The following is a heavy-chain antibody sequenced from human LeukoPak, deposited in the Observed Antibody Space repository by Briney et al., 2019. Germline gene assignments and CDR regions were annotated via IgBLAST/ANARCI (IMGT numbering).Heavy chain of an antibody. Sequence: GGSLRLSCAASGFSFSNLAMSWVRQAPGKGLEWVSALGTDRSTFYTDSVKGRFTISRDNSKNTLFLQMNSLRADDSAVYYCAKGPHKREDSGSALEHWGQGTLVTVSS. CDR3: AKGPHKREDSGSALEH. J-gene: IGHJ4*02. D-gene: IGHD1-26*01. CDR2: LGTDRST. CDR1: GFSFSNLA. V-gene: IGHV3-23*01.